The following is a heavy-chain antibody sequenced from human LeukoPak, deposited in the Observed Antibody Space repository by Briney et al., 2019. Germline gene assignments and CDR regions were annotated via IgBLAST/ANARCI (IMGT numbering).Heavy chain of an antibody. D-gene: IGHD2-2*02. CDR2: INPSGGST. V-gene: IGHV1-46*01. J-gene: IGHJ4*02. CDR3: ARDPVPAAIGAYCFDY. Sequence: ASVKVSCKASGYTFTSYYMHWVRQAPGQGLEWMGIINPSGGSTSYAQKFQGRVTMTRDMSTSTVYMELSSLRSEDTAVYYCARDPVPAAIGAYCFDYWGQGTLVTVSS. CDR1: GYTFTSYY.